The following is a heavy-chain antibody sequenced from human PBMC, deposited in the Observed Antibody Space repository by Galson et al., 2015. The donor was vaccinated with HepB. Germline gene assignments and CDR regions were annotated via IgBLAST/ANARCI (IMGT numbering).Heavy chain of an antibody. J-gene: IGHJ3*02. Sequence: SLRLSCAASGFTFSSDSMNWVRQAPGKGLEWVSYISSSSSTMYYADSVKGRFTISRDNAKNSLYLQMNSLRDEDTAVYHCARLHCSSSSCYSGRAFDIWGQGTMVTVSS. D-gene: IGHD2-2*01. CDR3: ARLHCSSSSCYSGRAFDI. V-gene: IGHV3-48*02. CDR1: GFTFSSDS. CDR2: ISSSSSTM.